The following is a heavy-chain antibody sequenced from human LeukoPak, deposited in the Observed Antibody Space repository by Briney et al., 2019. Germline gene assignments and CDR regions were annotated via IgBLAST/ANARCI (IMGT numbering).Heavy chain of an antibody. V-gene: IGHV1-18*01. CDR2: IGVYNGNT. J-gene: IGHJ3*02. CDR1: GYTFTSYG. Sequence: GASVKVSCKASGYTFTSYGISWVRQAPGQGLEWMGWIGVYNGNTNYAQKLQGRVTMTTDTSTSTAYMELRSLRSDDTAVYYCARDNSHLVLVDYYDSSGHLDAFDIWGQGTMVTVSS. D-gene: IGHD3-22*01. CDR3: ARDNSHLVLVDYYDSSGHLDAFDI.